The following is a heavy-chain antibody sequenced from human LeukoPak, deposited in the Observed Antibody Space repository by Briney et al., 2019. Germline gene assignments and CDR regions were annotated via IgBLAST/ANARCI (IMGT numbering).Heavy chain of an antibody. CDR1: GVTFSNYS. CDR2: ISSSSTI. J-gene: IGHJ4*02. D-gene: IGHD3-3*02. V-gene: IGHV3-48*04. Sequence: GGSLRLSCAASGVTFSNYSMNWVRQAPGKGLEWVSYISSSSTIYYADSVKGRFTISRDTAKNSLYLQMNSLRTEDTAVYHCARDLAHFDYWGQGTLVTVSS. CDR3: ARDLAHFDY.